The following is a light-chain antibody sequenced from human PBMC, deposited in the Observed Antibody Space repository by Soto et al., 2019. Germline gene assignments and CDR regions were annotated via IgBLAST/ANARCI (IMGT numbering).Light chain of an antibody. CDR1: QSVTNSF. J-gene: IGKJ1*01. V-gene: IGKV3-20*01. Sequence: EIVLAQSRGTLSLSPGERATLSCSVSQSVTNSFLAWYQQKPGQAPRLLIYGASRRATGIPDRFTGSGSGTDFTLTISRLEPEDFAVYYCQQYVSSPWAFGQGTKVDIK. CDR3: QQYVSSPWA. CDR2: GAS.